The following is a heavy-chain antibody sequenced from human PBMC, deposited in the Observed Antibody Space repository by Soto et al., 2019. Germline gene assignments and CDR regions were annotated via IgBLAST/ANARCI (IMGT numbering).Heavy chain of an antibody. Sequence: QVQLVESGGGVVHPGRSLRLSCAASGFTFSSYGMHWVRQAPGKGLEWVAVISYDGVNKYYADSVKGRFTISRDNSKNTLDRQMNSLRAEDTGVEYGAKSVYNWNDGFFDFWGQGTLVTVSS. CDR1: GFTFSSYG. CDR2: ISYDGVNK. CDR3: AKSVYNWNDGFFDF. J-gene: IGHJ4*02. V-gene: IGHV3-30*18. D-gene: IGHD1-1*01.